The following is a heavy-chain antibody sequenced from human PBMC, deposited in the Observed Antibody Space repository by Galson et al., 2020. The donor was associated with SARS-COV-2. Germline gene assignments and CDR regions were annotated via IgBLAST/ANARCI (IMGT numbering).Heavy chain of an antibody. J-gene: IGHJ5*02. CDR2: ISGGGTST. D-gene: IGHD3-3*01. V-gene: IGHV3-23*01. Sequence: GESLKISCEASGFTFNKYAIIWVRQAPGKGLEWVSTISGGGTSTYYADSVKGRFTLSKDNSRNTVHLQMDSLRADDTAVYYCAKDRWAVPAAGFDLDLWGLGAQVTVSS. CDR1: GFTFNKYA. CDR3: AKDRWAVPAAGFDLDL.